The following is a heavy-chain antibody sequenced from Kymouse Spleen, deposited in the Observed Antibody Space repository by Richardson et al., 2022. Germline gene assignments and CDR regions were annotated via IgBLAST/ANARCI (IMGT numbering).Heavy chain of an antibody. CDR2: IYYSGST. V-gene: IGHV4-39*01. D-gene: IGHD3-22*01. CDR1: GGSISSSSYY. CDR3: ARGRSYYYDSSGYYLSYYYYGMDV. Sequence: QLQLQESGPGLVKPSETLSLTCTVSGGSISSSSYYWGWIRQPPGKGLEWIGSIYYSGSTYYNPSLKSRVTISVDTSKNQFSLKLSSVTAADTAVYYCARGRSYYYDSSGYYLSYYYYGMDVWGQGTTVTVSS. J-gene: IGHJ6*02.